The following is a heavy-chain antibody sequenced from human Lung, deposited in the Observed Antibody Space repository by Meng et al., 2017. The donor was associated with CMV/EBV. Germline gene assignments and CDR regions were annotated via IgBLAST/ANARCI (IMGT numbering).Heavy chain of an antibody. J-gene: IGHJ4*02. CDR1: GYTFIGYY. D-gene: IGHD5-18*01. CDR3: ARSAQLWLDHFDY. V-gene: IGHV1-2*02. CDR2: INPNSDGT. Sequence: ASVKVSXKASGYTFIGYYIHWVRQAPGQGLEWMGCINPNSDGTNYAQKFQGRVTMTRDTSISTAYMELNRLRFDDTAVYYCARSAQLWLDHFDYWGQGRLVT.